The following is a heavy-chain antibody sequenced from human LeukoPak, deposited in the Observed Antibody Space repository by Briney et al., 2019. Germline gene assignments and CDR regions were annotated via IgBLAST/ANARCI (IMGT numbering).Heavy chain of an antibody. D-gene: IGHD2/OR15-2a*01. J-gene: IGHJ6*03. CDR1: GGSFSGYY. V-gene: IGHV4-34*01. Sequence: SETLSLTCAVYGGSFSGYYWSWIRQPPGKGLEWIGEINHSGSTNYNPSPKSRVTISVDTSKNQFSLKLSSVTAADTAVYYCARGLSTPTLLTYYYYYMDVWGKGTTVTVSS. CDR2: INHSGST. CDR3: ARGLSTPTLLTYYYYYMDV.